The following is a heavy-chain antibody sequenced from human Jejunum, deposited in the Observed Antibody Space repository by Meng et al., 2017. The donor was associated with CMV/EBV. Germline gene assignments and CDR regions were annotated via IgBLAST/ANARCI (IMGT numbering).Heavy chain of an antibody. Sequence: GFTFTNYAMHWVSQAPGKGLEWVAVVSWEGSDTYHADSVRGRFTISRDNSKNTLYLQMNGLRPDDTAVYYCAREERYQQHAPHFDYWGQGTLVTVSS. J-gene: IGHJ4*02. CDR1: GFTFTNYA. CDR3: AREERYQQHAPHFDY. V-gene: IGHV3-30*04. CDR2: VSWEGSDT. D-gene: IGHD2-2*01.